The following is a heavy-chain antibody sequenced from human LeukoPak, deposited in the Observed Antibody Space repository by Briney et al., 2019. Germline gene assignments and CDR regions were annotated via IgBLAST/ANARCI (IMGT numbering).Heavy chain of an antibody. CDR2: INPNSGGT. CDR3: ARDSFYSSSWYPFDY. Sequence: RASVKVSCKASGYTFTGYYMHWVRQAPGQGLEWMGWINPNSGGTNYAQKFQGRVTMTRDTSISTAYMELSRLRSDDTAVYYCARDSFYSSSWYPFDYWGQGTLVTVSS. V-gene: IGHV1-2*02. J-gene: IGHJ4*02. D-gene: IGHD6-13*01. CDR1: GYTFTGYY.